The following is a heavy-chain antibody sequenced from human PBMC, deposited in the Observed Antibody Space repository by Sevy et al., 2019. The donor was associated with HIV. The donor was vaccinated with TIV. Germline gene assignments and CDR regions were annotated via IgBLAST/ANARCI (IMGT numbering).Heavy chain of an antibody. CDR2: IHYGGST. J-gene: IGHJ4*02. D-gene: IGHD1-20*01. CDR1: GGSISSNSYY. Sequence: SETLSLTCFVSGGSISSNSYYWGWIRQPPGRELEWIGTIHYGGSTYYNPSLESRVTLSVDTSKNHFSLKLSSLTAADEALYYCARRGIAGSTDYFDYGGQGTLVTV. CDR3: ARRGIAGSTDYFDY. V-gene: IGHV4-39*02.